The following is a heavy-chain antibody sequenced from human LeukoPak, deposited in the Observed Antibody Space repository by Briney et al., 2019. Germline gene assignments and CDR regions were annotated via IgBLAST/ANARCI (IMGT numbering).Heavy chain of an antibody. D-gene: IGHD3-3*01. CDR3: AKVRYYDFWSGYPDYFDY. Sequence: GGSLRLSCAASGFTFSSYAMSWVRQAPGKGLEWVSAISGSGGSTYYADSVKGRFTISRDNSKNTLYLQMNSLRAEDTAVYYCAKVRYYDFWSGYPDYFDYWGQGTLVTVSS. CDR1: GFTFSSYA. J-gene: IGHJ4*02. CDR2: ISGSGGST. V-gene: IGHV3-23*01.